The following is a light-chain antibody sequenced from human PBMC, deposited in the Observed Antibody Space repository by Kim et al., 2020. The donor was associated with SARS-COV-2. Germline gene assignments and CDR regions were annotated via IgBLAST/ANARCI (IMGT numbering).Light chain of an antibody. CDR1: SGDVGGYNY. J-gene: IGLJ2*01. CDR3: SSYAGSNNLV. Sequence: GQSVNISCTGTSGDVGGYNYVSWYQQHPGKAPKLMIYEVSKRPSGVPDRFSGSKSGNTASLTVSGLQAEDEADYYCSSYAGSNNLVFGGGTQLTVL. CDR2: EVS. V-gene: IGLV2-8*01.